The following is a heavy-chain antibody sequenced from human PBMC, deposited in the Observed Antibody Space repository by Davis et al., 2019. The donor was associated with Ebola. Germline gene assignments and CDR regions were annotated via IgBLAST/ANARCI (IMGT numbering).Heavy chain of an antibody. J-gene: IGHJ4*02. CDR1: GFTFSDSW. CDR2: ITPDGSQK. CDR3: ARDRAYKMFDY. D-gene: IGHD3-16*01. V-gene: IGHV3-7*03. Sequence: PGGSLRLSCIVSGFTFSDSWMNWVRQAPGKGLEWVASITPDGSQKLYEEAVKGRFTISRDNSTSSVFLKMNSLRGDDTAMYYCARDRAYKMFDYWGQGTQVTVSS.